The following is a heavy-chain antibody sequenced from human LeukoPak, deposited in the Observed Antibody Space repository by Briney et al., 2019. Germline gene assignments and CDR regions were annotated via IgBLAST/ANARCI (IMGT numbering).Heavy chain of an antibody. CDR2: ISSSSSYI. Sequence: PGGSLRLSCAASGFTFSSYSMNWVRQAPGKGLEWVSSISSSSSYIYYADSVKGRFTISRDNAKNSLYLQMNSLRAEDTAVYYCAKQSMDYGDYVGEDYWGQGTLVTVSS. CDR1: GFTFSSYS. V-gene: IGHV3-21*01. J-gene: IGHJ4*02. CDR3: AKQSMDYGDYVGEDY. D-gene: IGHD4-17*01.